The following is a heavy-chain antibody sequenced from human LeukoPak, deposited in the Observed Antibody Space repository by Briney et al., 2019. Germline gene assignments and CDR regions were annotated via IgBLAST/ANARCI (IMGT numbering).Heavy chain of an antibody. J-gene: IGHJ6*03. CDR1: GGSISSSNW. D-gene: IGHD7-27*01. V-gene: IGHV4-4*02. CDR2: IYHSGST. Sequence: SGTLSLTCAVSGGSISSSNWWSWVRQPPGKGLEWIGEIYHSGSTNYNPSLKSRVTISVDTSKNQFSLKLSSVTAADTAVYYCARRGLSNWGYYYYMDVWGKGTTVTVSS. CDR3: ARRGLSNWGYYYYMDV.